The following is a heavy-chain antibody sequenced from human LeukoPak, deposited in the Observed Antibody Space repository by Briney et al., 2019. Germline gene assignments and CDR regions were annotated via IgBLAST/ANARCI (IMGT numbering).Heavy chain of an antibody. D-gene: IGHD3-10*01. J-gene: IGHJ6*03. CDR1: GGTFSSYA. CDR3: ARAIRGSKIASRCYFYYMDV. V-gene: IGHV1-69*06. Sequence: EASVKVSCKASGGTFSSYAISWVRQAPGQGLEWMGGIIPIFGTANYAQKFQGRVTTTADKSTSTAYMELSSLRSEDTAVYYCARAIRGSKIASRCYFYYMDVWGKGTAVTVSS. CDR2: IIPIFGTA.